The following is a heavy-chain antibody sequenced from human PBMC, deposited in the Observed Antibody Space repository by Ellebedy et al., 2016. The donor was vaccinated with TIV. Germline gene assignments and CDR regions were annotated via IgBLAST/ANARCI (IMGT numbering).Heavy chain of an antibody. V-gene: IGHV3-53*01. CDR2: IYSGGNT. J-gene: IGHJ4*02. CDR3: AKDGC. Sequence: GESLKISCAASGFTVSNNYMSWVRQAPGKGLEWVSVIYSGGNTFYAESVKGRFTISRDSSQNTLYLQMNSLRAEDTAVYYCAKDGCWGQGTLVTVSS. CDR1: GFTVSNNY. D-gene: IGHD2-8*01.